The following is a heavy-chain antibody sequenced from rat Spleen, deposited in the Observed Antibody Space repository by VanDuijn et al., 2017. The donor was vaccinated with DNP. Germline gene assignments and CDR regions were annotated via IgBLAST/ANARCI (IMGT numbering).Heavy chain of an antibody. CDR2: MRYEGGST. CDR1: GFTFSDYY. D-gene: IGHD1-10*01. CDR3: AGPYINNYGGFAH. Sequence: EVQLVESGGGLVQPGRSLKLSCAASGFTFSDYYMAWVRQAPTKGLEWVAYMRYEGGSTYYGDSVQGRFTISRDNAKRTLYLKMNSLRSEDMATYYYAGPYINNYGGFAHWGPGTLVTVSS. J-gene: IGHJ3*01. V-gene: IGHV5-22*01.